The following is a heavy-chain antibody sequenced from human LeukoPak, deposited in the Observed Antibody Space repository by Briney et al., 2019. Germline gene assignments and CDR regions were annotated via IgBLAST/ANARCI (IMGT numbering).Heavy chain of an antibody. CDR3: ARRKGIAAAFDY. CDR2: IYYSGST. CDR1: GYSISSGYY. V-gene: IGHV4-38-2*01. D-gene: IGHD6-13*01. J-gene: IGHJ4*02. Sequence: KPSETLSLTCAVSGYSISSGYYWGWIRQPPGKGLEWIGSIYYSGSTYYNPSLKSRVTISVDTSKNQFSLNLSSVTAADTAVYYCARRKGIAAAFDYWGQGTLVTVSS.